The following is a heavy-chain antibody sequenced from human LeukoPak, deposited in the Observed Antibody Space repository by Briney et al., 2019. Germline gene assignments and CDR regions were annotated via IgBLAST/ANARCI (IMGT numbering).Heavy chain of an antibody. J-gene: IGHJ6*02. CDR1: GYTFTSYG. D-gene: IGHD2-15*01. CDR2: ISAYNGNT. Sequence: ASVKVSCKASGYTFTSYGISWVRQAPGQGLEWMGWISAYNGNTKYEQKLQGRVTMTTDSSTSTAYMELRSLTSDDTAVYYCARWYCGGGSCYSYYYGMDVWGQGTTVTVSS. CDR3: ARWYCGGGSCYSYYYGMDV. V-gene: IGHV1-18*01.